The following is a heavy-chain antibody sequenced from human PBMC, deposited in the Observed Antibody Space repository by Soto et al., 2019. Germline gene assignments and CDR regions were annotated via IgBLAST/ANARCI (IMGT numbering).Heavy chain of an antibody. Sequence: GESLRICCKGSGYSFTSYWIGWVRQMPGKGLEWMGIIYPGDSDTRYSPSFQGQVTISADKSISTAYLQWSSLKASDTAMYFCARVDTSMVEDYWGQGTLVTVSS. D-gene: IGHD5-18*01. CDR3: ARVDTSMVEDY. V-gene: IGHV5-51*01. CDR1: GYSFTSYW. CDR2: IYPGDSDT. J-gene: IGHJ4*02.